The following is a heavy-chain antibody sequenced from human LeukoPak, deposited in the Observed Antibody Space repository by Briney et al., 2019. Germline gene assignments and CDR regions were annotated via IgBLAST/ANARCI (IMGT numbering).Heavy chain of an antibody. Sequence: PGGSPRLSCAASGFTFSSYSMNWVRQAPGKGLEWVSYISSSSSTIYYADSVKGRFTISRDNAKNSLYLQMNSLGAEDTAVYYCARDEDVVVPAAPFDYWGQEPWSPSPQ. CDR1: GFTFSSYS. V-gene: IGHV3-48*01. J-gene: IGHJ4*01. CDR2: ISSSSSTI. CDR3: ARDEDVVVPAAPFDY. D-gene: IGHD2-2*01.